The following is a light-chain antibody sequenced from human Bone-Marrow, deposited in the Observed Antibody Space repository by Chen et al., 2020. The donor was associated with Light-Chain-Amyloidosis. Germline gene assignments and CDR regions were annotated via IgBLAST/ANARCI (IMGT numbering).Light chain of an antibody. J-gene: IGKJ4*01. CDR1: HDINIY. Sequence: DIQMTQSPSSLSASVGARVTITCQASHDINIYLNWYQQKAGRAPNLLIFDASNLERGVPSRFSGSGSGTFFTLNINSLQTEDVATYYCQQCDSLPLTFGGGTKVEI. CDR2: DAS. V-gene: IGKV1-33*01. CDR3: QQCDSLPLT.